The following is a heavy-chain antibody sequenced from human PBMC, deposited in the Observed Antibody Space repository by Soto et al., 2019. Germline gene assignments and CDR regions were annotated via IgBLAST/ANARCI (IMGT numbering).Heavy chain of an antibody. V-gene: IGHV3-7*01. CDR3: ARGSTKLDAFDI. J-gene: IGHJ3*02. CDR2: IKQDGSEK. Sequence: GESLKISCAASGFTFSSYWMSWVRQAPGKGLEWVANIKQDGSEKYYVDSVKGRFTISRDNAKNSLYLQMNSLRAEDTAVYYCARGSTKLDAFDIWGQGTMVTVSS. D-gene: IGHD1-26*01. CDR1: GFTFSSYW.